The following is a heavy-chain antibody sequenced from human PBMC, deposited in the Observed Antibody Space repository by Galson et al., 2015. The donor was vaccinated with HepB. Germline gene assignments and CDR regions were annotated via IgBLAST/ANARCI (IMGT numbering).Heavy chain of an antibody. CDR3: TVYRGI. Sequence: SLRLSCAASGFSVSNIWMGWVRQAPGKGPEWVGSIKEDGSERYYLDSGRGRFTISRDNTKNSVYLQMNNLGVEDTAVYYCTVYRGIWGQGTLVIVSS. V-gene: IGHV3-7*03. CDR2: IKEDGSER. J-gene: IGHJ1*01. D-gene: IGHD2-8*01. CDR1: GFSVSNIW.